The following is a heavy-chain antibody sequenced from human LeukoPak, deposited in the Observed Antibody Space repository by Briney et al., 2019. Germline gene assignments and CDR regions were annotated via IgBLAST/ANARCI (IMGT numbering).Heavy chain of an antibody. CDR1: GFTFSSYG. V-gene: IGHV3-23*01. CDR3: AKDAVTALAGYYYYMDV. D-gene: IGHD6-19*01. J-gene: IGHJ6*03. Sequence: PGGSLRLSCAASGFTFSSYGMSWVRQAPGKGLEWVSAISGSGGRTYYADSVKGRFTISRDNSKNTLYLQMNSLRADDTAVYYCAKDAVTALAGYYYYMDVWGKGTMVTVSS. CDR2: ISGSGGRT.